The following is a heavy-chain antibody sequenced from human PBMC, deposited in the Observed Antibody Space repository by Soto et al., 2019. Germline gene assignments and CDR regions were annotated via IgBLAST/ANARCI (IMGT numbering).Heavy chain of an antibody. CDR3: AKVTNARVFFFGLDV. V-gene: IGHV3-23*01. CDR2: ISGSAGRT. CDR1: GFTFSSYA. D-gene: IGHD2-2*01. Sequence: GGSLRLSCAASGFTFSSYAMSWVLQAPGKGLEWVSIISGSAGRTYYTASVNGRFTISRDNSKNTLYLPMNSLRAEDTAIYYCAKVTNARVFFFGLDVWGQGTTVTVSS. J-gene: IGHJ6*02.